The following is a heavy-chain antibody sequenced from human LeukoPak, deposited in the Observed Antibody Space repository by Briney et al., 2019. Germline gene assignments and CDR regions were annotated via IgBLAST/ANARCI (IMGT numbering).Heavy chain of an antibody. CDR3: ARVPDYSSSWYSEPHGMDV. Sequence: GGSLRLSCAASGFTFSSYSMNWVRQAPGKGLEWVSSISSSSSYIYYADSVKGRFTISRDNAKNSLYLQMNSLSAEDTAVYYCARVPDYSSSWYSEPHGMDVWGQGTTVTVSS. CDR2: ISSSSSYI. D-gene: IGHD6-13*01. V-gene: IGHV3-21*01. CDR1: GFTFSSYS. J-gene: IGHJ6*02.